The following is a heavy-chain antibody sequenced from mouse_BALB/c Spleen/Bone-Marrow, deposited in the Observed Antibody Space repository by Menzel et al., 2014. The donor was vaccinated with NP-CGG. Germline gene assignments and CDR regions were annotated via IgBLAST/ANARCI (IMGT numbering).Heavy chain of an antibody. CDR1: GHAFSVYW. Sequence: QVQLKHSGAELVRPGSSVKISCKASGHAFSVYWMNWVKRRPGQGLEWIGQIYPGDGDTNYNGRFKGRATLTADKSSNTAYMQLSSLTSEDSAVYFCARGGISVDYWGQGTTLTVSS. CDR2: IYPGDGDT. CDR3: ARGGISVDY. J-gene: IGHJ2*01. V-gene: IGHV1-80*01.